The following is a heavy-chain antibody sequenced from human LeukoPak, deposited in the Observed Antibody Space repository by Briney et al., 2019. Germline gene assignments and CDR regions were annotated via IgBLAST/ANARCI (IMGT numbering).Heavy chain of an antibody. V-gene: IGHV4-59*01. CDR1: GGSISSYY. D-gene: IGHD5-12*01. J-gene: IGHJ4*02. CDR2: IYYSGST. Sequence: SETLSLTCTVSGGSISSYYWSWIRQPPGKGLEWIGYIYYSGSTNYNPSLKGRVTISVDTSKNQFSLKLSSVTAADTAVYYCARDGPLRGDFDYWGQGTLVTVSS. CDR3: ARDGPLRGDFDY.